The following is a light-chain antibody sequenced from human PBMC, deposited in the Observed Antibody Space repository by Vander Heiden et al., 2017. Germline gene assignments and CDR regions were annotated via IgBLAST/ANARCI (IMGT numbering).Light chain of an antibody. CDR2: LGS. J-gene: IGKJ2*01. CDR1: QSLLHSNGYNY. Sequence: DIVMTQSPLSLPVTPGEPASISCRSSQSLLHSNGYNYLDWYLQKPGQSPQLLIYLGSNRASGVPDRFSGSGSGTDFTLKISRVEAEDVGVYYCRQSLQTPRTFGQGTKLEMK. V-gene: IGKV2-28*01. CDR3: RQSLQTPRT.